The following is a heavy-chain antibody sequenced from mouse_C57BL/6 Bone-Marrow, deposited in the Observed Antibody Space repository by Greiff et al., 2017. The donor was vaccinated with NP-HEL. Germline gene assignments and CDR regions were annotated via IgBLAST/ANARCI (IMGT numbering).Heavy chain of an antibody. CDR1: GFNIKNTY. V-gene: IGHV14-3*01. J-gene: IGHJ4*01. CDR3: ARRDYGSSYDYAMDD. CDR2: IDPANGNT. Sequence: VQLKESVAELVRPGASVKLSCTASGFNIKNTYMHWVKQRPEQGLEWIGRIDPANGNTKYAPKFQGKATITADTSSNTAYLQLSSLTSEDTAIYYCARRDYGSSYDYAMDDWGQGTSVTVSS. D-gene: IGHD1-1*01.